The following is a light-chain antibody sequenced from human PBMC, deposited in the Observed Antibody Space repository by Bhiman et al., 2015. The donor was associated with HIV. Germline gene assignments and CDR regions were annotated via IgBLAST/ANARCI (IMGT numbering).Light chain of an antibody. Sequence: QSVLTQPPSASGTPGQRVTISCSGSNSNIGSHTVNWYQQFPGTAPKLLIYSNNQRPSGVPDRFSGSKSGTSASLAITGLQAEDEADYYCQSYDEGLFWVFGGRDQTDR. CDR1: NSNIGSHT. J-gene: IGLJ3*02. V-gene: IGLV1-44*01. CDR2: SNN. CDR3: QSYDEGLFWV.